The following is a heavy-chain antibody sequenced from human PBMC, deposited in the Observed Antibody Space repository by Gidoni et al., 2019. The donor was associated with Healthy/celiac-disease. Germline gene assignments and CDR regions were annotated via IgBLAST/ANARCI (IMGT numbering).Heavy chain of an antibody. V-gene: IGHV4-34*01. CDR3: ARSYFRSWYGSPQKFGSGDY. CDR1: GGSFSGYY. Sequence: QVQLQQWGAGLLKPSETLSLTCAVYGGSFSGYYWSWSRQPPGKGLEWIGESNHSGSTNYNPSLKSRVTISVDTSKNQFSLKLSSVTAADTAVYYCARSYFRSWYGSPQKFGSGDYWGQGTLVTVSS. CDR2: SNHSGST. J-gene: IGHJ4*02. D-gene: IGHD6-13*01.